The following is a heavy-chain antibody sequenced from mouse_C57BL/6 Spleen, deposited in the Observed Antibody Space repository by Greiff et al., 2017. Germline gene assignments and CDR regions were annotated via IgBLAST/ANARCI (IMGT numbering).Heavy chain of an antibody. CDR3: ARRKGYSNYGYAMDY. Sequence: EVQLQQSGPELVKPGASVKIPCKASGYTFTDYNMDWVKQSHGKSLEWIGDINPNNGGTIYNQKFKGKATLTVDKSSSTAYMELRSLTSEDTAVYYCARRKGYSNYGYAMDYWGQGTSVTVSS. D-gene: IGHD2-5*01. J-gene: IGHJ4*01. V-gene: IGHV1-18*01. CDR1: GYTFTDYN. CDR2: INPNNGGT.